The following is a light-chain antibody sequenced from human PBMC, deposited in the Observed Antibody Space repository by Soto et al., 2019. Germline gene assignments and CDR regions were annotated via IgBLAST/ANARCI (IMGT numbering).Light chain of an antibody. J-gene: IGKJ5*01. CDR1: QSVSYY. CDR3: QQRSDWPPIT. Sequence: EIVLTQSPGTLSLSPGERATLSCRASQSVSYYLAWYQQKPGQAPRLLIYDASSRATGVPDRFSGSGSGTDFTLTISNLEPEDFAVYYCQQRSDWPPITFGHGTRLEIK. V-gene: IGKV3-11*01. CDR2: DAS.